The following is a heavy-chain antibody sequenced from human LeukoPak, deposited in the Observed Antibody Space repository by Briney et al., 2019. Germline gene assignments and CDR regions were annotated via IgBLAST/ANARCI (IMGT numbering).Heavy chain of an antibody. CDR1: GFTFSDYY. CDR2: ISSSGSTI. D-gene: IGHD1-1*01. CDR3: GKDWKLDY. V-gene: IGHV3-11*01. J-gene: IGHJ4*02. Sequence: PGGSLRLSCAASGFTFSDYYMSWIRQAPGKGLEWVSYISSSGSTIYYADSVKGRFTISRDNSKSTLYLQMNSLRVEDTAIYYCGKDWKLDYWGRGTPVTVSS.